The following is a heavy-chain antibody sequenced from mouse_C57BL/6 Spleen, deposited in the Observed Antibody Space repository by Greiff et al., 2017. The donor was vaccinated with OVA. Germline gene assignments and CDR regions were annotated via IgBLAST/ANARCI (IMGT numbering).Heavy chain of an antibody. V-gene: IGHV8-12*01. Sequence: QVTLKESGPGILQSSQTLSLTCSFSGFSLSTSGMGVSWIRQPSGKGLEWLAHIYWDDDKRYNPSLKSRLTISKDTSRNQVFLKITSVDTADTATYYCARNYAPSYWYFDVWGTGTTDTVSS. CDR3: ARNYAPSYWYFDV. CDR1: GFSLSTSGMG. J-gene: IGHJ1*03. D-gene: IGHD1-1*02. CDR2: IYWDDDK.